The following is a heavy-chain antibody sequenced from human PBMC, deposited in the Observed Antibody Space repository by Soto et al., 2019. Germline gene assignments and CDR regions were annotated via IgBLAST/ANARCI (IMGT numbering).Heavy chain of an antibody. Sequence: SQTLSLTCAISWDSVSGNSVTWNWIRQSPSRGLEWLGRTYYRSKWYSDYAVSVKSRVTISVDTSKNQFSLKLSSVTAADTAVYYCARTWGSTNDYWGRGTLVTVSS. CDR2: TYYRSKWYS. V-gene: IGHV6-1*01. CDR3: ARTWGSTNDY. CDR1: WDSVSGNSVT. J-gene: IGHJ4*02. D-gene: IGHD3-16*01.